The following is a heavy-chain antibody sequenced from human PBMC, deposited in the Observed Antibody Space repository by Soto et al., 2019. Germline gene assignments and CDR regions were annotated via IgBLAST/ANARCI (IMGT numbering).Heavy chain of an antibody. Sequence: EVQLVESGGGLVQPGGSLRLSCAASGFTFSSYWMHWVRQGPGKGLVWVSRINSDGSSTTYADSVKGRFTISRDNAKNTLYLQMNSLRAEDTAVYYCARALDVTGARGDNWFDPWGQGTLVTVSS. J-gene: IGHJ5*02. V-gene: IGHV3-74*01. CDR1: GFTFSSYW. D-gene: IGHD2-2*01. CDR2: INSDGSST. CDR3: ARALDVTGARGDNWFDP.